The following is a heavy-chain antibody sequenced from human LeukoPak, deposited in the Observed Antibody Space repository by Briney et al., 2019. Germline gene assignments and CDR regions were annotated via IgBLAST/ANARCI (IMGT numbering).Heavy chain of an antibody. J-gene: IGHJ5*02. Sequence: GGSLRLSCTASGFTFSSFTMNWVRQAPGKGLESISSISSGSSYIYYADSVKGRFTISRDNSKNTLYLQMNSLRPEDTAVYYCASAITGTWGQGTLVTVSS. CDR2: ISSGSSYI. V-gene: IGHV3-21*01. CDR1: GFTFSSFT. D-gene: IGHD1-20*01. CDR3: ASAITGT.